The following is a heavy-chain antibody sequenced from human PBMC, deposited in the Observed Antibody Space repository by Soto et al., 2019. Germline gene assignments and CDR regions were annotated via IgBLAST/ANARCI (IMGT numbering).Heavy chain of an antibody. CDR1: GGSISSSSYY. Sequence: PSETLSLTCTVSGGSISSSSYYWGWIRQPPGKGPEWIGSIYYSGSTYYNPSLKSRVTISVDTSKNQFSLKLSSVTAADTAVYYCARQEAGDGMFDYWGQGTLVTVSS. CDR2: IYYSGST. D-gene: IGHD6-13*01. CDR3: ARQEAGDGMFDY. J-gene: IGHJ4*02. V-gene: IGHV4-39*01.